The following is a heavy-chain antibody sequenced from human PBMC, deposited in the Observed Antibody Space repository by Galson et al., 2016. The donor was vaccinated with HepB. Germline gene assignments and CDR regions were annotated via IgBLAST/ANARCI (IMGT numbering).Heavy chain of an antibody. V-gene: IGHV1-18*04. D-gene: IGHD5-12*01. CDR2: ISAYNDNT. CDR3: ARDIVATIPPYYYYYGMGV. Sequence: SVKVSCKASGYTFSNYGISWVRQAPGQGLEWMGWISAYNDNTNYAQNHQGRVTMTTDTSTSTAYMELRSLRSDDTAVYYCARDIVATIPPYYYYYGMGVWGQGTTVTVSS. CDR1: GYTFSNYG. J-gene: IGHJ6*02.